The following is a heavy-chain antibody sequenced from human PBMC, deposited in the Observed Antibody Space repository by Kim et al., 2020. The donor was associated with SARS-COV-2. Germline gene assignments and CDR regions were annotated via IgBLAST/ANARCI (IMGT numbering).Heavy chain of an antibody. D-gene: IGHD3-16*01. V-gene: IGHV3-33*01. Sequence: YADSVKGRFTISRDNSKDTVVLQMNSLTVYDTAIYYGARDDFVRSCFDSWGHEALVTVSS. J-gene: IGHJ4*01. CDR3: ARDDFVRSCFDS.